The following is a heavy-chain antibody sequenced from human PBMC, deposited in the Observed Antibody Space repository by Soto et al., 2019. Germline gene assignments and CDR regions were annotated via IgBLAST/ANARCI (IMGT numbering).Heavy chain of an antibody. CDR2: INGSGSET. CDR3: ARRARDGRNSAIDF. V-gene: IGHV3-23*01. D-gene: IGHD1-1*01. J-gene: IGHJ4*02. CDR1: GFTFRSHA. Sequence: EVQLSESGGGLVQPGGSLRLSCAASGFTFRSHAMNWVRQAPGKGLEWVSDINGSGSETYYGNSVKGRFTTSRDNSKSTSFLQLNSLRGDDTAVYYCARRARDGRNSAIDFWGQGTLVTVSS.